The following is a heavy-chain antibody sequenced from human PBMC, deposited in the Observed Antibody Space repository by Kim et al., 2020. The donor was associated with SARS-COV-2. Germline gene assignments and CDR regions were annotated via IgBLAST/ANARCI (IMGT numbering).Heavy chain of an antibody. CDR1: GGSISSGGYY. V-gene: IGHV4-31*03. CDR2: IYYSGST. J-gene: IGHJ6*02. D-gene: IGHD2-15*01. Sequence: TLSLTCTVSGGSISSGGYYWSWIRQHPGKGLEWIGYIYYSGSTYYNPSLKSRVTISVDTSKNQFSLKLSSVTAADTAVYYCARAPGYCSGGSCYSGLGYYGMDVWGQGTTVTVSS. CDR3: ARAPGYCSGGSCYSGLGYYGMDV.